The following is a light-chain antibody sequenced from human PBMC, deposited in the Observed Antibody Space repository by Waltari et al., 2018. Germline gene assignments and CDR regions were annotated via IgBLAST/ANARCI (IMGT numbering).Light chain of an antibody. V-gene: IGLV2-11*01. Sequence: HSALTQPRSVSGSPGQSVTIPCTGSSSDVGRYNYVPWYQPHPGKAPTVMIHDVNHRPSGVPDRFSGSKSGNTASLTISGLQAEDEADYYCFSYAGSPWVFGGGTKLTVL. J-gene: IGLJ3*02. CDR1: SSDVGRYNY. CDR3: FSYAGSPWV. CDR2: DVN.